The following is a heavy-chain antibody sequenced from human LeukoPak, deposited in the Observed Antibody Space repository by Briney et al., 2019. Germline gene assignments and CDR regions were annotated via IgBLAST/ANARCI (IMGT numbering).Heavy chain of an antibody. D-gene: IGHD3-16*01. CDR2: IYHSGST. Sequence: SETLSLTCTVSGGSISSSSYYWGWIRQPPGRGLEWIGSIYHSGSTYYNPSLKSRVTISVHTSKNQFSLKLSSVTAADTAVYYCARVGRKGAFDIWGQGTMVTVSS. CDR1: GGSISSSSYY. CDR3: ARVGRKGAFDI. J-gene: IGHJ3*02. V-gene: IGHV4-39*07.